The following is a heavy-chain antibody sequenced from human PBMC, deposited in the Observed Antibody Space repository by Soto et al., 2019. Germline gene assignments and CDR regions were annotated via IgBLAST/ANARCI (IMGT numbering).Heavy chain of an antibody. J-gene: IGHJ4*02. CDR3: AHSTGVLRYFDWLLPYFDY. V-gene: IGHV2-5*02. D-gene: IGHD3-9*01. Sequence: QITLKESGPTLVKPTQTLTLTCTFSGFSLSTSGVGVGWIRQPPGKALEWLALIYWDDDKRYSPSLKSRLTITKDPSKNQVVLTMTNMDPVDTATYYCAHSTGVLRYFDWLLPYFDYWGQGTLVTVSS. CDR2: IYWDDDK. CDR1: GFSLSTSGVG.